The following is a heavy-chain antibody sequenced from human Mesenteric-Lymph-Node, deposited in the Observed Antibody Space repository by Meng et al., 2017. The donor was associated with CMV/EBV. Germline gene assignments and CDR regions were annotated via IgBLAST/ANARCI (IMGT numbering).Heavy chain of an antibody. Sequence: SETLSLTCTVSGDSINNYYWTWIRQPPGKGLEWIGYIYYIGSTDYNPSLRSRVTISLDTSKNQFSLKLTSVTAADTAVYYCAKALSLAYYYDSSGYYALDYWGQGTLVTVS. CDR2: IYYIGST. D-gene: IGHD3-22*01. CDR1: GDSINNYY. J-gene: IGHJ4*02. V-gene: IGHV4-59*01. CDR3: AKALSLAYYYDSSGYYALDY.